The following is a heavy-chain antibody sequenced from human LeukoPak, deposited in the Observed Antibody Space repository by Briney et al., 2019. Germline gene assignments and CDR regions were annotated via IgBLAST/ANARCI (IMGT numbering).Heavy chain of an antibody. CDR2: ISTARDR. V-gene: IGHV3-13*05. D-gene: IGHD4/OR15-4a*01. CDR3: AGQARPGAAERAFNI. Sequence: GGTLRFSCTASGLSISNYDMRWVRYDKGKGLEWVSTISTARDRYDVDSVKGRFTIPRENAKKSFYLQMNSLRAGDTAVYYCAGQARPGAAERAFNIWGEGTMVTVSS. CDR1: GLSISNYD. J-gene: IGHJ3*02.